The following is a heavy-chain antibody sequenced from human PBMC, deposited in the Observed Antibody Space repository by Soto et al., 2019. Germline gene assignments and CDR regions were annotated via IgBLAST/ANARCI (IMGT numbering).Heavy chain of an antibody. J-gene: IGHJ4*02. CDR3: PHRVLRTVFGLVTTTAIYFDF. CDR1: GFSLTTSGVG. CDR2: IYWDDDK. Sequence: QITLKESGPTVVKPTETLTLTCTFSGFSLTTSGVGVGWVRQSPGKAPEWLALIYWDDDKRYSTSLKSRLTINKDTSKNQVVLTMANVDPADTATYYCPHRVLRTVFGLVTTTAIYFDFWGQGTPVVVSS. D-gene: IGHD3-3*01. V-gene: IGHV2-5*02.